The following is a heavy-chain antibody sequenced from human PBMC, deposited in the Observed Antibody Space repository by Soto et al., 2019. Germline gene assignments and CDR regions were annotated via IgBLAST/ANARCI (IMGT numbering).Heavy chain of an antibody. CDR2: LYYGGST. V-gene: IGHV4-39*01. CDR1: GASVATGDHY. CDR3: ARLKMGELRIDY. D-gene: IGHD3-16*01. J-gene: IGHJ4*02. Sequence: QLRLQESGPGLVRPSETLSLTCSVSGASVATGDHYWAWIRQPPGKGLEWIGSLYYGGSTHYSPSLKSPVTISADASKNQLSLEVTSVTAADRGLYFCARLKMGELRIDYWGQGMLVAVSS.